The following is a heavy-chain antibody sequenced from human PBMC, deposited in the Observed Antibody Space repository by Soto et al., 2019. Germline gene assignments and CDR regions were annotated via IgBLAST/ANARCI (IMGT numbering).Heavy chain of an antibody. V-gene: IGHV3-7*03. CDR3: ARVRVDFWSGYDGMDV. D-gene: IGHD3-3*01. CDR1: GFTFSSYW. Sequence: SLRLSCAASGFTFSSYWMSWVRQAPGKGLEWVANIKQDGSEKYYVDSVKGRFTISRDNAKNSLYLQMNSLRAEDTAVYYCARVRVDFWSGYDGMDVWGQGTTVTVSS. CDR2: IKQDGSEK. J-gene: IGHJ6*02.